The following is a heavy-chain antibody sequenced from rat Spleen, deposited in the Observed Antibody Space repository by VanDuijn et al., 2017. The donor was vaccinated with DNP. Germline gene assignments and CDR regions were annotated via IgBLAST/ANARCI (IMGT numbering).Heavy chain of an antibody. D-gene: IGHD1-11*01. CDR2: VNTGGGIT. J-gene: IGHJ2*01. CDR3: VTRGKYGGYDY. Sequence: EVQLVESGGGLLQPGRSLKLSCAASGFTFSSYDMAWVRQAPSKGLEWVASVNTGGGITYYRDSVKGRFIVPRDNAKSTLDLQMDSLRSEDSATYYCVTRGKYGGYDYWGQGVMVTVSS. CDR1: GFTFSSYD. V-gene: IGHV5-25*01.